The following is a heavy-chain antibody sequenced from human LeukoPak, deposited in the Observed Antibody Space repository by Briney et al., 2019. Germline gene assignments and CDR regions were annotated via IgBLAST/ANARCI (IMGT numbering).Heavy chain of an antibody. D-gene: IGHD5-12*01. CDR2: IYYSGST. CDR3: ARDKGSGPKNDALDI. Sequence: SETLSLTCTVSGGSISSGGYYWSWIRQHPGKGLEWIGYIYYSGSTYYNPSLKSRVTISVDTSKNQFSLKLSSVTAADTAVYYCARDKGSGPKNDALDIWGQGTMVTVSS. J-gene: IGHJ3*02. CDR1: GGSISSGGYY. V-gene: IGHV4-31*03.